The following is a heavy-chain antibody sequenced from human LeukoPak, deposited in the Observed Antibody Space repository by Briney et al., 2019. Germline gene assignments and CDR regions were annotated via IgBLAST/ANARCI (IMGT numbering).Heavy chain of an antibody. V-gene: IGHV5-51*01. CDR2: IYPGYSDN. CDR3: ARYSSGWRRYYFDY. J-gene: IGHJ4*02. D-gene: IGHD6-19*01. CDR1: GYSFTSYL. Sequence: GESLKISRKCSGYSFTSYLIGWVRQMPGKGLEWMGIIYPGYSDNRYSSSFQGQVTISADKSISTAYLQWSSLKASDTAMYYCARYSSGWRRYYFDYWGQGTLVTVSS.